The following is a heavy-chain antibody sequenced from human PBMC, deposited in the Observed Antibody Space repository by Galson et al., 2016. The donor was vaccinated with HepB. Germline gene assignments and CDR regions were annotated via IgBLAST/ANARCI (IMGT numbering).Heavy chain of an antibody. CDR3: AKTGKWDNGDFSGDAFDF. J-gene: IGHJ3*01. CDR2: MSGSTNIT. Sequence: SLRLSCAASGFSFSTYAMTWVRQAPGEGLDWISAMSGSTNITYYADSVKGRFTISRDNSRNTLYLQMTSPRAEDTAIYYCAKTGKWDNGDFSGDAFDFWGQGTLVTVSS. D-gene: IGHD2-21*02. V-gene: IGHV3-23*01. CDR1: GFSFSTYA.